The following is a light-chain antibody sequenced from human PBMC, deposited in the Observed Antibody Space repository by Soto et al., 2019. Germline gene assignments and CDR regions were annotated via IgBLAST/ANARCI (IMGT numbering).Light chain of an antibody. CDR1: QTISKF. Sequence: DIQLAQSPASLSAAVGDRVVITCRASQTISKFLNWYQVKPGRAPRVMISSADTLESGVPPRFSGSGSVRDFTLTINNLQPEDIATYFCPQSYIVPFTFGQGTK. CDR2: SAD. J-gene: IGKJ2*01. CDR3: PQSYIVPFT. V-gene: IGKV1-39*01.